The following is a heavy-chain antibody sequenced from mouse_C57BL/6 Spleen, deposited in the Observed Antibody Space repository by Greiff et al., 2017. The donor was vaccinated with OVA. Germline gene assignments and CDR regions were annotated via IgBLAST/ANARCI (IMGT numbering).Heavy chain of an antibody. Sequence: QVQLQQPGTELVKPGASVKLSCKASGYTFTSYWMHWVKQRPGQGLEWIGNINPSNGGTNYNEKFKSKATLTVDKSSSTAYMQLSSLTSEDSAVYYCARPNYYGSPYYAMDYWGQETSVTVSS. V-gene: IGHV1-53*01. D-gene: IGHD1-1*01. CDR3: ARPNYYGSPYYAMDY. CDR1: GYTFTSYW. J-gene: IGHJ4*01. CDR2: INPSNGGT.